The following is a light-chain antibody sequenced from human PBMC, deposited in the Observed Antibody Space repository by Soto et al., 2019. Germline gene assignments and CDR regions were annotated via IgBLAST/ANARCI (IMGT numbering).Light chain of an antibody. CDR1: SSNIGTNT. V-gene: IGLV1-44*01. CDR3: AAWDDSLNGPV. CDR2: SNN. J-gene: IGLJ2*01. Sequence: QSVLTQPPSASGTPGQRVTISCSGSSSNIGTNTVNWYQQLPGTAPKLLIYSNNQPPSGVPDRFSGSKSGTSASLAIGGLQSADEADYYCAAWDDSLNGPVFGGGTKVTVL.